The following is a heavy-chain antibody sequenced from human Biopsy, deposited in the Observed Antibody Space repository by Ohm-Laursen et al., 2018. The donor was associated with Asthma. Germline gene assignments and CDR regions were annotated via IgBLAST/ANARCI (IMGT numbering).Heavy chain of an antibody. Sequence: ASVKVSCNASAYTFIGYHLHWVRQAPGEGLEWMGRINPNGGATIYAQKFQGRVTMTRDTSISTAYMELSRLTSDDTAVYYCARVQKSPGDRWFDPWGQGTLVTVSS. V-gene: IGHV1-2*06. CDR2: INPNGGAT. CDR1: AYTFIGYH. D-gene: IGHD7-27*01. J-gene: IGHJ5*02. CDR3: ARVQKSPGDRWFDP.